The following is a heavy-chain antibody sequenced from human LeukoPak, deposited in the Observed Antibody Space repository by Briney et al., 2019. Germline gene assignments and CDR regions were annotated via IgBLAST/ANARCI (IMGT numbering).Heavy chain of an antibody. CDR2: IYTSGST. V-gene: IGHV4-61*02. Sequence: SETLSLTCTVSGGSISSGSYYWSWIRQPAGKGLEWIGRIYTSGSTNYNPSLKSRVTISVDTSKNQFSLKLSSVTAADTAVYYCARGGTTPVHSSGWYMIGYKEWGQGTLVTVSS. J-gene: IGHJ4*02. D-gene: IGHD6-19*01. CDR3: ARGGTTPVHSSGWYMIGYKE. CDR1: GGSISSGSYY.